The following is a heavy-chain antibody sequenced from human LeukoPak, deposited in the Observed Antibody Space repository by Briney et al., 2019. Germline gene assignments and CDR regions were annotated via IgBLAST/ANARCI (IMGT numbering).Heavy chain of an antibody. J-gene: IGHJ3*02. D-gene: IGHD3-3*02. V-gene: IGHV4-34*01. CDR1: GGSFSGYY. CDR3: ARGVIRRVDAFDI. Sequence: PSETLSLTCAVYGGSFSGYYWSWIRQPPGKGLEWIGEINHSGSTNYNPSLKSRVTISVDTSKNQFSLKLSSVTAADTAVYYCARGVIRRVDAFDIWGQGTMVTVSS. CDR2: INHSGST.